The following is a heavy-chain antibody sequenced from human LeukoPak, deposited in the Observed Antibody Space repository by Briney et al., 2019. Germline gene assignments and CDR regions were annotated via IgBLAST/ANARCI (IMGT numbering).Heavy chain of an antibody. D-gene: IGHD3-3*01. CDR3: ARDLAYYDFWSGYYTAPDY. CDR1: GFTFSSYW. Sequence: GGSLRLSCAASGFTFSSYWMSWVRQAPGKGLEWVANFKQDVSEKYYVDSVKGRFTISIDNSKNTLYLQMNSLRAEDTAVYYCARDLAYYDFWSGYYTAPDYWGQGTLVTVSS. V-gene: IGHV3-7*01. CDR2: FKQDVSEK. J-gene: IGHJ4*02.